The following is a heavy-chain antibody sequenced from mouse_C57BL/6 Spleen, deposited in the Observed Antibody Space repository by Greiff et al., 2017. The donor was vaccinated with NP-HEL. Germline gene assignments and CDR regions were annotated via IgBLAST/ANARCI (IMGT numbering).Heavy chain of an antibody. CDR1: GFTFSSYA. Sequence: EVKLLESGGGLVKPGGSLKLSCAASGFTFSSYAMSWVRQTPEKRLEWVATISDGGSYTYYPDNVKGRFTISRDNAKNNLYLQMSHLKSEDTAMYYCARPQTAQATYFDYWGQGTTLTVSS. V-gene: IGHV5-4*03. J-gene: IGHJ2*01. CDR3: ARPQTAQATYFDY. CDR2: ISDGGSYT. D-gene: IGHD3-2*02.